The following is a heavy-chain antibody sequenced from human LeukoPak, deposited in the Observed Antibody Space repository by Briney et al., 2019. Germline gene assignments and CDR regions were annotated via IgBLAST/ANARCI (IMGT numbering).Heavy chain of an antibody. CDR1: GGSISSSGYY. CDR3: ARGGYYYDSSGSSRPYYYYYMDV. D-gene: IGHD3-22*01. J-gene: IGHJ6*03. Sequence: SETLSLTCTVSGGSISSSGYYWGWIRQPPGKGLEWIGSIFYSGSAYYDPSLKSRVTISVDTSKNQFSLKLSSVTAADTAVYYCARGGYYYDSSGSSRPYYYYYMDVWGKGTTVTVSS. CDR2: IFYSGSA. V-gene: IGHV4-39*01.